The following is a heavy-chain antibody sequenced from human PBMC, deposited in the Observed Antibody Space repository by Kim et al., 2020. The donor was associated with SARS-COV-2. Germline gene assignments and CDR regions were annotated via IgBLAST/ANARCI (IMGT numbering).Heavy chain of an antibody. D-gene: IGHD3-22*01. CDR3: ARTLGDSSGYYLYYFDY. V-gene: IGHV4-31*03. CDR1: GGSISSGGYY. CDR2: IYYSGST. J-gene: IGHJ4*02. Sequence: SETLSLTCTVSGGSISSGGYYWSWIRQHPGKGLEWIGYIYYSGSTYYNPSLKSRVTISVDTSKNQFSLKLSSVTAADTAVYYCARTLGDSSGYYLYYFDYWGQGTLVTVSS.